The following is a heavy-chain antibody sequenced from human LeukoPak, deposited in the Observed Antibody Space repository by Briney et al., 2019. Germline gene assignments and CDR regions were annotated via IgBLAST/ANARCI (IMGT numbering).Heavy chain of an antibody. V-gene: IGHV1-46*01. CDR2: INPSGGST. CDR3: ARGIAAAGTDAQDAFDI. CDR1: GYTFTSYY. D-gene: IGHD6-13*01. J-gene: IGHJ3*02. Sequence: ASVKVSCKASGYTFTSYYIHWVRQAPGQGLEWMGIINPSGGSTNYEQKFQGRVTMTRDTSTSTVYMELSSLRSEDTAVYYCARGIAAAGTDAQDAFDIWGQGTMVTVSS.